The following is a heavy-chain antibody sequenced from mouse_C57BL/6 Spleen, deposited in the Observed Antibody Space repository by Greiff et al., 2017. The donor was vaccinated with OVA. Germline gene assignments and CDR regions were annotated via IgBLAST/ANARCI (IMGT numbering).Heavy chain of an antibody. CDR1: GSAFTAYA. D-gene: IGHD2-2*01. V-gene: IGHV1-15*01. Sequence: QVQLQQSGSELVRPGASVKLSCKASGSAFTAYALHWVEQTPLHGLAWIGAIDPETGGTAYNQKFKGKAILTADKSYSTAYMELRSLTSEDSAVYDCTRRGSTMVTAYWYFEVWGTGTTVTVSS. CDR3: TRRGSTMVTAYWYFEV. CDR2: IDPETGGT. J-gene: IGHJ1*03.